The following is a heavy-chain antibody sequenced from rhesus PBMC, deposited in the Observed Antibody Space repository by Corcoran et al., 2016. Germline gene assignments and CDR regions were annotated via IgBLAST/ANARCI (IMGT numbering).Heavy chain of an antibody. D-gene: IGHD3-34*01. Sequence: QVQLQESGPDVVKPSETLSLTCAVSGGSISSSNWWSWIRQSQGKGRECIGGIYGSGGSTEYNPARKCLVTISIDTSKNQFALKLSAVTAADTAVYYCARDRGDVDYWGQGVLVTVSS. CDR2: IYGSGGST. J-gene: IGHJ4*01. CDR1: GGSISSSNW. V-gene: IGHV4-93*01. CDR3: ARDRGDVDY.